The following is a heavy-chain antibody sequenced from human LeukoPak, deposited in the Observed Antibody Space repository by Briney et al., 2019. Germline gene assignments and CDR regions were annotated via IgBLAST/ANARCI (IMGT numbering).Heavy chain of an antibody. CDR2: IIPILGIA. Sequence: ASVKVSCKASGGTFSSYAISWVRQAPGQGLEWMGRIIPILGIANYAQKFQGRVTITADKSTSTAYMELSSLRSEDTAVYYCARGVYDSSGLYFDHWGQGTLVTVSS. D-gene: IGHD3-22*01. V-gene: IGHV1-69*04. J-gene: IGHJ4*02. CDR1: GGTFSSYA. CDR3: ARGVYDSSGLYFDH.